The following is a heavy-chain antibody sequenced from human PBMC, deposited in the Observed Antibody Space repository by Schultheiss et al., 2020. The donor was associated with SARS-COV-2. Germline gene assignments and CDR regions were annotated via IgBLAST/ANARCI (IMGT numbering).Heavy chain of an antibody. J-gene: IGHJ4*02. CDR3: AREPFTFGGVIVRYFDY. CDR1: GFTFSSYA. D-gene: IGHD3-16*02. CDR2: ISYDGRNK. V-gene: IGHV3-30*04. Sequence: GGSLRLSCAASGFTFSSYAMHWFRQAPGKGLEWVAVISYDGRNKYYADSVKGRFTISRDNSKNTLYLQMNSLRAEDTAVYYCAREPFTFGGVIVRYFDYWGQGTLVTVSS.